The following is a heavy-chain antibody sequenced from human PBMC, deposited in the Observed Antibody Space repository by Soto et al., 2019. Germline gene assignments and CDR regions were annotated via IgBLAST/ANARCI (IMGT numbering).Heavy chain of an antibody. CDR2: IYHSGST. CDR3: ARGRIQLWYPFDY. D-gene: IGHD5-18*01. CDR1: GGSISGINW. J-gene: IGHJ4*02. V-gene: IGHV4-4*02. Sequence: SETLSLTCAVSGGSISGINWWSWVRQPPGKGLEWIGEIYHSGSTNYNPSLKSRVTISVDKSKNQFSLKLSSVTAADTAVYYCARGRIQLWYPFDYWGQGTLVTVSS.